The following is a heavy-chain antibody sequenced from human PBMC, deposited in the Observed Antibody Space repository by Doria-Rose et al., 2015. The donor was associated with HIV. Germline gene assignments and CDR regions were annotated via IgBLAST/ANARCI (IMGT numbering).Heavy chain of an antibody. Sequence: QVTLKESGPVLVKPTETLTLTCTVSGVSLSSPGMGVSWIRQPPGKALEWLANIFSDGERPYKTSLKSRLTISRGTSKSQVVLTMTDMDPVDTATYYCARIKSSRWYHKYYFDFWGQGTLVIVSA. J-gene: IGHJ4*02. D-gene: IGHD6-13*01. CDR3: ARIKSSRWYHKYYFDF. V-gene: IGHV2-26*01. CDR2: IFSDGER. CDR1: GVSLSSPGMG.